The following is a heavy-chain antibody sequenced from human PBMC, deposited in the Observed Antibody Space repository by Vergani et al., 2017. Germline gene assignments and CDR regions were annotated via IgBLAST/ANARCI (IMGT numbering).Heavy chain of an antibody. CDR1: GFTFSTYA. D-gene: IGHD3-22*01. Sequence: EVQLLESGGGLVQPGGSLRLSCAASGFTFSTYAMTWVRQAQGKGLEWVSTISSDGGSTYYADSVKGRFTISRDNSKDPLSLQMNSLTAEDTAIYYCAGPQGTSAYYYGGFDYWGQGILVTVSS. J-gene: IGHJ4*02. CDR2: ISSDGGST. CDR3: AGPQGTSAYYYGGFDY. V-gene: IGHV3-23*01.